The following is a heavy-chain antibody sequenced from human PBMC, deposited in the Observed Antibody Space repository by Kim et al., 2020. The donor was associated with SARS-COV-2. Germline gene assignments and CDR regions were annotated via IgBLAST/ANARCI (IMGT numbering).Heavy chain of an antibody. V-gene: IGHV3-23*01. J-gene: IGHJ4*02. CDR1: GFTFSSYA. D-gene: IGHD3-22*01. CDR2: ISGSGGST. Sequence: GGSLRLSCAASGFTFSSYAMSWVRQAPGKGLEWVSAISGSGGSTYYADSVKGRFTISRDNSKNTLYLQMNSLRAEDTAVYYCAKDPTYYYDSSGYSPDYWGQGTLVTVSS. CDR3: AKDPTYYYDSSGYSPDY.